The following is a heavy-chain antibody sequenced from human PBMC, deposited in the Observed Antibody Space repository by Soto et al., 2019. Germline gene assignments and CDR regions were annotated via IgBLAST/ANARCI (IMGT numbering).Heavy chain of an antibody. D-gene: IGHD3-9*01. Sequence: LRLSCAASGINFSXAWMSWVRQAPGKGLEWVGRIKSKFDGETIDYAAPVKGRFTISRDDSKNIVYLQMNSLNTEDTAVYYCATGLLRYYAYWGHGTLVTVSS. CDR3: ATGLLRYYAY. CDR1: GINFSXAW. V-gene: IGHV3-15*01. J-gene: IGHJ4*01. CDR2: IKSKFDGETI.